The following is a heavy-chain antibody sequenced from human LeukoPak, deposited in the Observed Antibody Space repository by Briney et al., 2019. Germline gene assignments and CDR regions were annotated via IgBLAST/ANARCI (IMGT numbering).Heavy chain of an antibody. J-gene: IGHJ4*02. D-gene: IGHD3-3*01. CDR3: ARYDSRGSGSTQLEY. CDR2: IFRGGST. Sequence: SETLSLTCAVSGYSISIAYYWGRIRQPPGKGLEWIGRIFRGGSTSYNPSLKSRLTMSMDTSKNQFSLQLTSVTAADTAVYYCARYDSRGSGSTQLEYWGQGILVTISS. CDR1: GYSISIAYY. V-gene: IGHV4-38-2*01.